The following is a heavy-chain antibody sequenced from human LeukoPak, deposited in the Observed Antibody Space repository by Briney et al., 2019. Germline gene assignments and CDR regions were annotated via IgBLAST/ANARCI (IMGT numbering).Heavy chain of an antibody. D-gene: IGHD3-3*01. J-gene: IGHJ4*02. CDR2: ISSSSSTI. CDR3: ARVGDYDFWSGSALLDY. V-gene: IGHV3-48*01. Sequence: GGSLRLSCAASGFTFSSYSMNWVCQAPGKGLEWVSYISSSSSTIYYADSVKGRFTTSRDNAKNSLYLQMNSLRAEDTAVYYCARVGDYDFWSGSALLDYWGQGTLVTVSS. CDR1: GFTFSSYS.